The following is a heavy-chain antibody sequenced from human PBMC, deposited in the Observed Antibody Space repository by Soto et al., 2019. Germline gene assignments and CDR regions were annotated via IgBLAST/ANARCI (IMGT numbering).Heavy chain of an antibody. CDR1: GFTFSSYS. V-gene: IGHV3-48*01. J-gene: IGHJ4*02. CDR2: ISSSSSTI. D-gene: IGHD6-13*01. Sequence: GGTLRLSCAASGFTFSSYSMNWVRQAPGKGLEWVSYISSSSSTIYYADSVKGRFTISRDNAKNSLYLQMNSLRAEDTAVYYCARDKPSSIAAAGTDYWGQGTLVTVSS. CDR3: ARDKPSSIAAAGTDY.